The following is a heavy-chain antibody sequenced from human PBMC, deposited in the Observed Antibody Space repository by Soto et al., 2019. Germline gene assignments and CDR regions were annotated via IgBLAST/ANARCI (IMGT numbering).Heavy chain of an antibody. D-gene: IGHD2-15*01. CDR2: IIPIFGTA. V-gene: IGHV1-69*13. Sequence: GASVKFSCKASGGTFSSYAISWVRQAPGQGLEWMGGIIPIFGTANYAQKFQGRVTITADESTSTAYMELSSLRSEDTAVYYCARMLCSGGSCYSLAGRIYYYGMDVWGQGTTVTVSS. J-gene: IGHJ6*02. CDR3: ARMLCSGGSCYSLAGRIYYYGMDV. CDR1: GGTFSSYA.